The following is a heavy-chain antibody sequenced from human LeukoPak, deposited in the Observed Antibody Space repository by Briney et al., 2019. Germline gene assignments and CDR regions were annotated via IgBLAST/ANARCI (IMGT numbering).Heavy chain of an antibody. Sequence: PGGSLRLSCAASGFTFSSYAMHWVRQAPGKGLEWVAIISYDRINKYYADSVKGRFTISRDNSKNKLYLQMNSLRAEDTAVYYCARDTDSWYFDYWGQGTLVTVSS. J-gene: IGHJ4*02. CDR2: ISYDRINK. D-gene: IGHD6-13*01. V-gene: IGHV3-30*04. CDR3: ARDTDSWYFDY. CDR1: GFTFSSYA.